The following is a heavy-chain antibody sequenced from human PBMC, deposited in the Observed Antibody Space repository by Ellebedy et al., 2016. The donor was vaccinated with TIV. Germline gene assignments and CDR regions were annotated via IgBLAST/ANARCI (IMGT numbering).Heavy chain of an antibody. CDR2: INGYSGNT. D-gene: IGHD6-19*01. CDR3: ARGSGPNWLDP. Sequence: AASVKVSCKASGFTFTRYGINWVRQAPGQGLEWMGWINGYSGNTDYAQKFQGRVTMTTDTGTNTGYMELTSLTSDDTAVYYCARGSGPNWLDPWGQGTLVTVSS. J-gene: IGHJ5*01. V-gene: IGHV1-18*04. CDR1: GFTFTRYG.